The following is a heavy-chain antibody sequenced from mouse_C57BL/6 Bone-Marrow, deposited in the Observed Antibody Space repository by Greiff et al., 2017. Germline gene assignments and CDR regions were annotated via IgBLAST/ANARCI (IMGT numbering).Heavy chain of an antibody. D-gene: IGHD1-1*01. V-gene: IGHV1-64*01. CDR2: IHPNSGST. Sequence: QVQLQQPGAELVKPGASVKLSCKASGYTFTSYWMHWVKQRPGQGLEWIGMIHPNSGSTNYNEKFKSKATLTVDKSSSTAYMQLSILTSEDSAVYYCARDPLSRYFDVWGTGTTVTVSS. CDR3: ARDPLSRYFDV. J-gene: IGHJ1*03. CDR1: GYTFTSYW.